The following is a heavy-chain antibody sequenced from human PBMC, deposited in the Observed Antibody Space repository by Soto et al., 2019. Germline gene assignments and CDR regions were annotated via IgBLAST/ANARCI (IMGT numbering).Heavy chain of an antibody. J-gene: IGHJ6*02. CDR1: GGSITNYY. Sequence: QVQLQESGPGLVKPSETLSLTCTVSGGSITNYYCSWFRQPPGKGLEWIGYIKYNGDSAYNLSLTRRVSMSMDTSQTQFSLMLESVTATDTAVYYCARHGFGRLHGLVDVWGQGTTVIVSS. CDR3: ARHGFGRLHGLVDV. CDR2: IKYNGDS. D-gene: IGHD3-10*01. V-gene: IGHV4-59*08.